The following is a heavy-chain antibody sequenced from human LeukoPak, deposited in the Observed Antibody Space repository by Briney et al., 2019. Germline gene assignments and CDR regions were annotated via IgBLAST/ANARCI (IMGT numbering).Heavy chain of an antibody. D-gene: IGHD1-26*01. CDR1: GYTLTELS. V-gene: IGHV1-24*01. Sequence: ASVKVSCTVSGYTLTELSMHWVRQAPGKGLEWMRGFDPEDGETIYAQKFQGRVTMTKDTSTDTAYMELSSLRSEDTAVYYCATLGSYYLAFDIWGQGTMVTVSS. J-gene: IGHJ3*02. CDR2: FDPEDGET. CDR3: ATLGSYYLAFDI.